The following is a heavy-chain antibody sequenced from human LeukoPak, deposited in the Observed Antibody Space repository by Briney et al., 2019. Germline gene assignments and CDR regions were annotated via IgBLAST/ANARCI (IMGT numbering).Heavy chain of an antibody. CDR2: ISSSGSTI. CDR3: ARDLNNYYSRNYYMDV. V-gene: IGHV3-11*01. J-gene: IGHJ6*03. Sequence: GGSLRLSCAVSGFTFSDYYMSWIRQAPGKGLEWVSYISSSGSTIYYADSVKGRFTISRDNAKNSLYLQMNSLRAEDTAVYYCARDLNNYYSRNYYMDVWGKGTTVTISS. D-gene: IGHD2-21*02. CDR1: GFTFSDYY.